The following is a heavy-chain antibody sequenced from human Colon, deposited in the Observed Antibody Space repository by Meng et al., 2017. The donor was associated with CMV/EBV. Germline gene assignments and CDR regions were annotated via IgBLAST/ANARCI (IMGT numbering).Heavy chain of an antibody. V-gene: IGHV3-21*01. CDR2: VTSSSTYI. J-gene: IGHJ6*02. Sequence: GGSLRLSCAASGFSFSGYSMSWVRQAPGKGLQWVASVTSSSTYIYYANSVKGRFTISRDNAKNSLYLEMTSLRAEDTAAYYCAREFSDYVADGVDVWGQGTTVTVSS. CDR3: AREFSDYVADGVDV. D-gene: IGHD4/OR15-4a*01. CDR1: GFSFSGYS.